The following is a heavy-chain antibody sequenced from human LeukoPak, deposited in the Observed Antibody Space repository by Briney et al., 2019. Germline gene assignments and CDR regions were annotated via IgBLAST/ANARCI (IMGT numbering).Heavy chain of an antibody. V-gene: IGHV3-48*02. CDR3: ARVLVGWTENTCDY. CDR1: GFTFSAYN. CDR2: ISTSGSAF. J-gene: IGHJ4*02. Sequence: PGGSLRLSCATSGFTFSAYNMNWFRQAPGKGLEWISYISTSGSAFYYADSVKGRFTISRDSAKNSLYMQMNTLRDEDTAVYYCARVLVGWTENTCDYWGQGTLVTVSS. D-gene: IGHD6-19*01.